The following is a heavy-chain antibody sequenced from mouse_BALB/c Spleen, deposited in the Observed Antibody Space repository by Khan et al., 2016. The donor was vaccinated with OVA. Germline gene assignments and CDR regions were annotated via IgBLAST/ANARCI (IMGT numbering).Heavy chain of an antibody. CDR2: IYPGSGST. CDR3: ARGGYSVFAY. CDR1: GYTFTDYV. D-gene: IGHD1-1*01. V-gene: IGHV1-77*01. Sequence: QVQLQQSGPELVKPGASVKMSCKASGYTFTDYVINWVKQRTGQGLEWMGDIYPGSGSTYYNEKFKGKAKLTADKSSNTAYMQLSSLTFEDSAVYFCARGGYSVFAYWGQGTLVTVSA. J-gene: IGHJ3*01.